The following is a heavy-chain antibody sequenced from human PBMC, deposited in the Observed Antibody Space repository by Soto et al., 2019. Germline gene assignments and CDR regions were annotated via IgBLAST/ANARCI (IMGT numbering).Heavy chain of an antibody. Sequence: QVQLVQSGAEVKKPGSSVKVSCKASGGTFSSYAISWVRQAPGQGLEWMGGIIPIFGTADYAQKFQGRVTIAAXEXASTAYMELSSLRSEDTAVYYCAVTMTNYYYYGMDVWGQGTTVTVSS. V-gene: IGHV1-69*12. D-gene: IGHD3-22*01. CDR1: GGTFSSYA. CDR2: IIPIFGTA. CDR3: AVTMTNYYYYGMDV. J-gene: IGHJ6*02.